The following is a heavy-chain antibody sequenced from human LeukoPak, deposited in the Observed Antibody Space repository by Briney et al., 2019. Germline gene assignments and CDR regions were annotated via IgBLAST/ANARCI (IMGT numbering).Heavy chain of an antibody. CDR3: ARYPDLYYDSSYDAFDI. J-gene: IGHJ3*02. CDR1: GGSISSSSYY. Sequence: SETLSLTCTVSGGSISSSSYYWDWIRQPPGKGLEWIGSIYYSGSTYYNPSLKSRVTISVDTSKNQFSLKLSSVTAADTAVYYCARYPDLYYDSSYDAFDIWGQGTMVTVSS. D-gene: IGHD3-22*01. CDR2: IYYSGST. V-gene: IGHV4-39*07.